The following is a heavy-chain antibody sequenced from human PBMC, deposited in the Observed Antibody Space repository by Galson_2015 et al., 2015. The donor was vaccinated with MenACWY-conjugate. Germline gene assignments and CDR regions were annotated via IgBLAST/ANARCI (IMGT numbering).Heavy chain of an antibody. CDR1: GYTFTSYY. CDR2: INPSGGST. Sequence: SVKVSCKASGYTFTSYYMHWVRQAPGQGLEWMGIINPSGGSTSYAQKFQGRVTMTRDTSTSTVYMELSSLRSEDTAVYYCARVGETYYYDSSGYYRFDYWGQGTLVTVSS. D-gene: IGHD3-22*01. J-gene: IGHJ4*02. V-gene: IGHV1-46*01. CDR3: ARVGETYYYDSSGYYRFDY.